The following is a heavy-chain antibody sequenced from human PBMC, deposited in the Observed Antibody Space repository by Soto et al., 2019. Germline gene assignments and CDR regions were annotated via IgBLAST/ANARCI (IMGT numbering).Heavy chain of an antibody. Sequence: EVQLLESGGGLVQPGGSLRLSCAASGFTFSSYAMSWVRQAPGKGLEWVSAISGSGGSTYYADSVKGRFTISRDNSKNTLYLQMNSLRAEDTAVYYCAKDIPPENDFWSGYYPFYYYYYGMDVWGQGTTVTVSS. CDR2: ISGSGGST. CDR1: GFTFSSYA. D-gene: IGHD3-3*01. J-gene: IGHJ6*02. V-gene: IGHV3-23*01. CDR3: AKDIPPENDFWSGYYPFYYYYYGMDV.